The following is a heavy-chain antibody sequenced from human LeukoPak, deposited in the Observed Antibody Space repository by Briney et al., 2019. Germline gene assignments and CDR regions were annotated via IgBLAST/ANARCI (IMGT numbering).Heavy chain of an antibody. Sequence: SVTVSFNAAGVTFSSSAYNLGRQHPGQGLGWMGVIIPVFGTANYAQKFQGRVTITADESTSTAYMELSSLRSEDTAVYYCARDRVVGLGIDNAFDIWGHGTMVTVSS. CDR1: GVTFSSSA. V-gene: IGHV1-69*13. J-gene: IGHJ3*02. CDR2: IIPVFGTA. D-gene: IGHD2-15*01. CDR3: ARDRVVGLGIDNAFDI.